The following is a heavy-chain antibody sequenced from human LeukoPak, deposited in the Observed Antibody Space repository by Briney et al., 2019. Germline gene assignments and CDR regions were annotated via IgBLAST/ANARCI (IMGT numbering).Heavy chain of an antibody. CDR1: GFTFSSYW. CDR2: INPGGSSI. D-gene: IGHD1-14*01. J-gene: IGHJ4*02. Sequence: PGRSLRPPCAASGFTFSSYWMHWVRQAPGKGLVWVARINPGGSSITYADSVKGRFTISRDNAKNTLYLQMDSLRAEDTGVYYCARSNQADDYWGQGTLVTVSS. V-gene: IGHV3-74*01. CDR3: ARSNQADDY.